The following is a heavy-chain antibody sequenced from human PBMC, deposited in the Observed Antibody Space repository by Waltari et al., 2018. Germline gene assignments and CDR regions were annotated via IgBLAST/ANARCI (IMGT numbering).Heavy chain of an antibody. Sequence: QVHLVQSGAEVTKPGSSVKVSCSASGSTLSASGIAWVRQAPGLGLEWMGQIKRAVEITTYAQKFQGRLTITADESTRTTYMELTSLTSEDTAIYYCARDRARAGAFFDIWGQGTVVTVSS. CDR3: ARDRARAGAFFDI. D-gene: IGHD1-26*01. CDR1: GSTLSASG. J-gene: IGHJ3*02. CDR2: IKRAVEIT. V-gene: IGHV1-69*04.